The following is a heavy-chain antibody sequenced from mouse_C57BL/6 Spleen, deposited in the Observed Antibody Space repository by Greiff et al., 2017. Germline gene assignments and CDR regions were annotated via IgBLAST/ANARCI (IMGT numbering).Heavy chain of an antibody. V-gene: IGHV8-12*01. CDR2: IYWDDDK. Sequence: QVQLKESGPGLLQSSQTLSLTCSFSGFSLRTSGMGVSWIRQPSGKGLEWLAPIYWDDDKRYNPSLKSRLTITKDTSRNRVFLKITSVDTADTATYYCARLPRSRGYFDYWGQGTTRTVS. J-gene: IGHJ2*01. CDR1: GFSLRTSGMG. CDR3: ARLPRSRGYFDY. D-gene: IGHD1-1*01.